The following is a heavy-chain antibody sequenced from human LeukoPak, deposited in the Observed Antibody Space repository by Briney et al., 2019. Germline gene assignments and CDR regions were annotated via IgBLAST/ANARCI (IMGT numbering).Heavy chain of an antibody. V-gene: IGHV3-7*04. CDR3: ARVVVAATHDAFDI. CDR2: IKQDGSEK. Sequence: PGGSLRLSCAASGFTFSSYWMSWVRQAPGKGLEWVANIKQDGSEKYYVDSVKGRFTISRDNAKNSLYLQMNSLRAEDTAAYYCARVVVAATHDAFDIWGQGTMVTVSS. CDR1: GFTFSSYW. J-gene: IGHJ3*02. D-gene: IGHD2-15*01.